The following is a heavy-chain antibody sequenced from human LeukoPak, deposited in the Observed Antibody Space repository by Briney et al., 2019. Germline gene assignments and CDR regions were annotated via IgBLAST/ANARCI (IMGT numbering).Heavy chain of an antibody. CDR3: ARGVGGYYDYVWGSYFVDY. D-gene: IGHD3-16*01. Sequence: SETLSLTCAVYGGSFSGYYWSWIRQPPGKGLEWIGEINHSGSTNYNPSLKSRVTISVDTSKNQFSLKLSSGTAADTAVYYCARGVGGYYDYVWGSYFVDYWGQGTLVTVSS. CDR1: GGSFSGYY. J-gene: IGHJ4*02. CDR2: INHSGST. V-gene: IGHV4-34*01.